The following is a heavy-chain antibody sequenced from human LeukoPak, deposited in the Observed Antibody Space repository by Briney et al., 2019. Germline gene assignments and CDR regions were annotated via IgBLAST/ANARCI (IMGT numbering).Heavy chain of an antibody. D-gene: IGHD4-17*01. J-gene: IGHJ3*02. CDR1: GDSISSSTCN. V-gene: IGHV4-30-4*01. CDR3: ATGNYGDPRAAFDI. Sequence: PSQTLSLTCKVSGDSISSSTCNWSWIRQPPGKGLEWIGYISQSGNSYFTPSLKSRVTISVDTSKNQFSLKLSSVTAADTAVYYCATGNYGDPRAAFDIWGQGTMVTVSS. CDR2: ISQSGNS.